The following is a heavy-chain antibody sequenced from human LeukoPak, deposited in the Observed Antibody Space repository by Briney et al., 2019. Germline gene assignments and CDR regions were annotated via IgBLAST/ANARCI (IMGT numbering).Heavy chain of an antibody. V-gene: IGHV3-30*02. Sequence: HGGSLRLSCAASGFTFSSYGMHWVRQAPGKGLEWVAFIRYDGSNKYYADSVKGRFTISRDNAKNSLYLQMNSLRADDTAVYYCARVPADSSSWTGAFDIWGQGTMVTVSS. CDR1: GFTFSSYG. J-gene: IGHJ3*02. D-gene: IGHD6-13*01. CDR2: IRYDGSNK. CDR3: ARVPADSSSWTGAFDI.